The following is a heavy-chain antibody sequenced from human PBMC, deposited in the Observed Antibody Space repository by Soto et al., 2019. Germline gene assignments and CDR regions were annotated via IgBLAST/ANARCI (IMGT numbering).Heavy chain of an antibody. CDR1: GFTFSSYS. J-gene: IGHJ6*02. V-gene: IGHV3-21*04. D-gene: IGHD3-3*01. Sequence: GGSLRLSCAASGFTFSSYSMNWVRQAPGKGLEWVSSISSSSSYIYYADSVKGRFTISRDNAKNSLYLQMNSPRSEDTAVYYCARSVLRFLEWLGPYYYYGMDVWGQGTTVTVSS. CDR3: ARSVLRFLEWLGPYYYYGMDV. CDR2: ISSSSSYI.